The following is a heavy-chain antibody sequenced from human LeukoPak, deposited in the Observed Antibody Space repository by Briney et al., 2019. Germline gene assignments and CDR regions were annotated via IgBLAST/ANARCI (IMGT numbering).Heavy chain of an antibody. V-gene: IGHV1-69*04. D-gene: IGHD3-22*01. CDR3: ARPGGYYDSSGYYPY. Sequence: SVKVSCKASGGTFSSYAISRVRQAPGQGLEWMGRIIPILGIANYAQKFQGRVTITADKSTSTAYMELSSLRSEDTAVYYCARPGGYYDSSGYYPYWGQGTLVTVSS. J-gene: IGHJ4*02. CDR1: GGTFSSYA. CDR2: IIPILGIA.